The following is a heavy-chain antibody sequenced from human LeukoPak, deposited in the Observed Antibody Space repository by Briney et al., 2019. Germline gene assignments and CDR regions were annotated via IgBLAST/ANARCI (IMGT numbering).Heavy chain of an antibody. D-gene: IGHD2-15*01. Sequence: ASVKVSCKASGYTFTSYGISWVGQAPGQGLEGMGWISAYNGNTNYAQKLQRRGTRNTYTYTIPGYMELRSRRADDTGVRYCERVRCSGGRCYEFRDYWLQAT. V-gene: IGHV1-18*01. CDR3: ERVRCSGGRCYEFRDY. J-gene: IGHJ4*02. CDR1: GYTFTSYG. CDR2: ISAYNGNT.